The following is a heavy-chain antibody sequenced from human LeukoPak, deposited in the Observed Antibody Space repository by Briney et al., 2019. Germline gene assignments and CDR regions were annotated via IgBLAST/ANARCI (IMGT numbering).Heavy chain of an antibody. CDR1: GGSISSGSYY. D-gene: IGHD4-17*01. CDR2: IYTSGST. Sequence: KPSETLSLTCTVSGGSISSGSYYWSWIRQPAGKGLEWIGRIYTSGSTNYNPSLKSRVTISVDTSKNQFSLKLSSVTAADTAVYYCARADGDYYYYMDVWGKGTTVTVSS. CDR3: ARADGDYYYYMDV. V-gene: IGHV4-61*02. J-gene: IGHJ6*03.